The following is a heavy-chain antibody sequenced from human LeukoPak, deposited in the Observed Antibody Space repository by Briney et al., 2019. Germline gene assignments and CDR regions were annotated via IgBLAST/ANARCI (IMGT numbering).Heavy chain of an antibody. D-gene: IGHD2-2*01. CDR1: GGSFGGYY. J-gene: IGHJ6*03. V-gene: IGHV4-34*01. CDR2: INHSGST. CDR3: ARRTHRMGYYYYYYMDV. Sequence: PSETLSLTCAVYGGSFGGYYWSWIRQPPGKGLEWIGEINHSGSTNYNPSLKSRVTISVDTSKNQFSLKLSSVTAADTAVYYCARRTHRMGYYYYYYMDVWGKGTTVTISS.